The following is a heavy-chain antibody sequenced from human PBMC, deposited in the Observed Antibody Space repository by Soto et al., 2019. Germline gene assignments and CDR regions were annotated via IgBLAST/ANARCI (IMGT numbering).Heavy chain of an antibody. Sequence: PSETLSLTCTVSGGSISSSSYYWGWIRQPPGKGLEWIGSIYYSGSTYYNPSLKSRVTISVDTSKNQFSLKLSSVTAADTAVYYCERHDGSGYGMDVWAQVTTVTVSS. V-gene: IGHV4-39*01. D-gene: IGHD6-25*01. J-gene: IGHJ6*02. CDR3: ERHDGSGYGMDV. CDR1: GGSISSSSYY. CDR2: IYYSGST.